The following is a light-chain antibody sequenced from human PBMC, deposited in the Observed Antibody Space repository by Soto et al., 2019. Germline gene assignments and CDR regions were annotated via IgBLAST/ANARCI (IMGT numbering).Light chain of an antibody. Sequence: QSVLTQPPSASGTPGQRVTISCSGSSSNIGSNTVNWYQHLPGTAPKLLIYSTDQRPSGVPDRFSGSKSGTSASLAISGLQSEDEADYYCTAWDDSLNGVVFGGGTKVTV. CDR3: TAWDDSLNGVV. CDR2: STD. V-gene: IGLV1-44*01. J-gene: IGLJ2*01. CDR1: SSNIGSNT.